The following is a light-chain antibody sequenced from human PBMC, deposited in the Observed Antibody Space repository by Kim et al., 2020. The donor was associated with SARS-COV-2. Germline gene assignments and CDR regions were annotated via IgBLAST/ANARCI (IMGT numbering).Light chain of an antibody. Sequence: GQSITISCTGTTSDVGTYTYVSWYQQHPGKVPKLMIYDVNKRPSGVSNRFSGSKSGNTASLTIAGLQADDEADYYCSSYTRSGALAFGGGTQLTVL. CDR1: TSDVGTYTY. CDR3: SSYTRSGALA. J-gene: IGLJ2*01. V-gene: IGLV2-14*03. CDR2: DVN.